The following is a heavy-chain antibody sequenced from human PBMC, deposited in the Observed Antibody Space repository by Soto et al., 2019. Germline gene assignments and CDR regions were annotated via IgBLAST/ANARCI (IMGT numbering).Heavy chain of an antibody. V-gene: IGHV1-46*01. D-gene: IGHD1-26*01. CDR3: ARDSSLVGATPMYYFDY. Sequence: ASVKVSCKASGYTFTSYYRHWVRQAPGQVLEWMGIINPSGGSTSYAQKFQGRVTMTRDTSTSTVYMELSSLRSEDTAVYYCARDSSLVGATPMYYFDYWGQGTLVTSPQ. CDR2: INPSGGST. CDR1: GYTFTSYY. J-gene: IGHJ4*02.